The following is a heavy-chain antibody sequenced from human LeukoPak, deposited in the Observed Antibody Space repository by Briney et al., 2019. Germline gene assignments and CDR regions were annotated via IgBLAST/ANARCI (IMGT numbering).Heavy chain of an antibody. CDR2: INPSGGST. V-gene: IGHV1-46*01. D-gene: IGHD5-18*01. CDR3: ARAQVPAMRFYYYYYMDV. Sequence: ASVKVSCKASGYTFTSYYMHWVRQAPGQGLEWMGIINPSGGSTSYAQKFQGRVTMTRDMSTSTVYMELSSLRSDDTAVYYCARAQVPAMRFYYYYYMDVWGKGTTVTVSS. J-gene: IGHJ6*03. CDR1: GYTFTSYY.